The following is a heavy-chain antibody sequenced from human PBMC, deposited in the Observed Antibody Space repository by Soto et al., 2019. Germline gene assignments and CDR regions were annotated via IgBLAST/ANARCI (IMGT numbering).Heavy chain of an antibody. CDR2: VSHDGRNK. V-gene: IGHV3-30*18. CDR1: GFTLSDYA. J-gene: IGHJ4*02. CDR3: AKGGRQWLVTSDFNY. Sequence: VQLVESGGGVVQPGRSLRLSCAASGFTLSDYAMHWVRQAPGKGLEWVAVVSHDGRNKHYADSVKGRFTISRDSSKNTVSLEMTSLRAEDTAVYYCAKGGRQWLVTSDFNYWGQGALVTVSS. D-gene: IGHD6-19*01.